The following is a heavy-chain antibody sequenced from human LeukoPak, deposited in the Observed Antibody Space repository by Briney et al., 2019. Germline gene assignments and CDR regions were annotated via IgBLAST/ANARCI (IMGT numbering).Heavy chain of an antibody. CDR2: IIPILGIA. CDR1: GGTFSSYT. D-gene: IGHD3-10*02. CDR3: ARALVPPVAFDI. V-gene: IGHV1-69*02. Sequence: SSVKVSCKASGGTFSSYTISWVRQAPGQGLEWMGRIIPILGIANYAQKFQGRVTITADKSTSTAYMELSSLRSEDTAVYYCARALVPPVAFDIWGQGTMVTVSS. J-gene: IGHJ3*02.